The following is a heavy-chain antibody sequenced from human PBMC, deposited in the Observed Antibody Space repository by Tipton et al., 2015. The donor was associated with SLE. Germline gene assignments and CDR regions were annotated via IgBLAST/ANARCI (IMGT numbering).Heavy chain of an antibody. CDR3: ARGGKGDYYDTSGPFDY. CDR2: MNSDGSYT. D-gene: IGHD3-22*01. CDR1: QFTLSSYW. V-gene: IGHV3-74*01. J-gene: IGHJ4*02. Sequence: GSLRLSCAASQFTLSSYWMHWVRHIPGKGLVWVSRMNSDGSYTNSADSVRGRFTISRDNAKNMLYLQMNSLRAEDTAVYYCARGGKGDYYDTSGPFDYWGQGTLVTVSS.